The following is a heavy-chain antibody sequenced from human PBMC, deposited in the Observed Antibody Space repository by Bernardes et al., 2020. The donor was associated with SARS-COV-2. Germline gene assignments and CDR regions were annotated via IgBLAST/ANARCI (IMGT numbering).Heavy chain of an antibody. CDR2: FDPEDGET. D-gene: IGHD3-16*02. CDR1: GYTLTELS. Sequence: ASVKVSCKVSGYTLTELSMHWVRQAPGKGLEWMGGFDPEDGETIYAQKFQGRVTMTEDTSTDTAYMELSSLRSEDTAVYYCATRAPRLRLGELSFYYWGQGTLVTVSS. CDR3: ATRAPRLRLGELSFYY. J-gene: IGHJ4*02. V-gene: IGHV1-24*01.